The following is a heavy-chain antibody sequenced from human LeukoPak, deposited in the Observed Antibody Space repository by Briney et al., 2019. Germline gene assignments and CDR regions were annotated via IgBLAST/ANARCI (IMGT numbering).Heavy chain of an antibody. V-gene: IGHV4-39*07. CDR1: GDSISSSTYY. Sequence: SETLSLTCTVSGDSISSSTYYWSWIRQPPGKGLEWIGEINHSGSTNYNPSLKSRVTISVDTSKNQFSLKLSSVTAADTAVYYCARYIAAAIPYWYFDLWGRGTLVTVSS. CDR2: INHSGST. D-gene: IGHD6-13*01. CDR3: ARYIAAAIPYWYFDL. J-gene: IGHJ2*01.